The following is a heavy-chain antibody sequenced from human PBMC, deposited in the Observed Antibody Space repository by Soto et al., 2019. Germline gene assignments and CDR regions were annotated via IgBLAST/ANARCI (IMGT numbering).Heavy chain of an antibody. D-gene: IGHD2-2*01. J-gene: IGHJ4*02. CDR3: ARRYCSSTSCSLDY. CDR2: IYYSGST. CDR1: GGSISSYY. V-gene: IGHV4-59*01. Sequence: PSETLSLTCTVSGGSISSYYWSWIRQPPGKGLEWIGYIYYSGSTNYNPSLKSRVTISVDTSKNQFSLKLSSVTAADTAVYYCARRYCSSTSCSLDYWGQGTLVTVSS.